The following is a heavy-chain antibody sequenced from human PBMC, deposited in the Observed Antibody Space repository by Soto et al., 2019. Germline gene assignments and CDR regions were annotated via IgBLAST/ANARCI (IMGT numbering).Heavy chain of an antibody. D-gene: IGHD7-27*01. Sequence: VQLVESGGGLVQPGGSLRLSCAASGFTFSLYSMSWVRQAPGKGLEWVSYISRSSTGIHYADSVKGRFTISRDDATNSMHLQINSLRDGDTAVYYCARAVTWGLDVWGQGTTVSISS. V-gene: IGHV3-48*02. J-gene: IGHJ6*02. CDR3: ARAVTWGLDV. CDR1: GFTFSLYS. CDR2: ISRSSTGI.